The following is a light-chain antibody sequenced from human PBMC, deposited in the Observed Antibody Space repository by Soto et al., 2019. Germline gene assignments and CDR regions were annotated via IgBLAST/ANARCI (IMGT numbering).Light chain of an antibody. CDR3: QQTYSSPLT. CDR2: ATD. CDR1: QSIISY. Sequence: DIQMTQSPSSLSASVGDRVTVTCRASQSIISYINWYQQIPGKAPKLLIYATDTLQRGVPSRFSGDGSRTDFTLTITSLQPEDFATYYCQQTYSSPLTFGGGTKVEIK. J-gene: IGKJ4*01. V-gene: IGKV1-39*01.